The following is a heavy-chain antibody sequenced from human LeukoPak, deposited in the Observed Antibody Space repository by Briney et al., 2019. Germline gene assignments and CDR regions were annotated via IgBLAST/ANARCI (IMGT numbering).Heavy chain of an antibody. CDR1: GFTFSSDS. Sequence: GGSLRLSCAASGFTFSSDSMNWVRQAPGKGLEWVSVIGSSSTYMYSADSLKGRFTISRDNAKNALYLQMNSLRAEDTAVYYCARGKSSGWYAPDYWGQGTLVTVSS. D-gene: IGHD6-19*01. CDR3: ARGKSSGWYAPDY. J-gene: IGHJ4*02. CDR2: IGSSSTYM. V-gene: IGHV3-21*01.